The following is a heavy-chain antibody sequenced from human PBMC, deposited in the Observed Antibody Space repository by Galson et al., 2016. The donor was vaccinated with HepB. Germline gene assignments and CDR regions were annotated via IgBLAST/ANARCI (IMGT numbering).Heavy chain of an antibody. D-gene: IGHD3-22*01. CDR1: GGSISSSTYY. V-gene: IGHV4-39*01. CDR3: ARGYYYESSGYQGHFDY. J-gene: IGHJ4*02. Sequence: SETLSLTCTVSGGSISSSTYYWGWIRQPPGKGLEWIGSIHYSGSNYYKPSLKSRVTISVDTSKNQFSLKLSPVTAADTAVYYCARGYYYESSGYQGHFDYWGQGTLVTVSS. CDR2: IHYSGSN.